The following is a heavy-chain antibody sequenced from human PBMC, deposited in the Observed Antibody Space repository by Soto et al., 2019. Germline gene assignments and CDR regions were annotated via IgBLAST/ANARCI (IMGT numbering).Heavy chain of an antibody. CDR1: GYTFADSG. CDR3: ARVPAAAFVPFEF. V-gene: IGHV1-18*01. CDR2: SSAYNGDT. Sequence: QVQLVQSGGEVKKPGASVKVSCKASGYTFADSGISWVRQAPGQGLEWLGWSSAYNGDTEYAQKFQGRVTMTADTSTSPAHMALRSLTSGDTAVYYCARVPAAAFVPFEFWGQGTLVTGSS. J-gene: IGHJ4*02. D-gene: IGHD2-2*01.